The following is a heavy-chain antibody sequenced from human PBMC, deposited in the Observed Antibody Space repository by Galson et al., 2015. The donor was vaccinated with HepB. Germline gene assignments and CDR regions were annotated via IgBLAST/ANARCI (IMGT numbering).Heavy chain of an antibody. CDR3: ARDGTGPGIAVAAAFFDI. J-gene: IGHJ3*02. D-gene: IGHD6-19*01. V-gene: IGHV3-7*01. CDR1: GFTFSSYW. CDR2: IKQDGSEK. Sequence: LRLSCAASGFTFSSYWMSWVRQAPGKGLEWVANIKQDGSEKYYVDSVKGRFTISRDNAKNSLYLQMNSLRAEDTAVYYCARDGTGPGIAVAAAFFDIWGQGTMVTVSS.